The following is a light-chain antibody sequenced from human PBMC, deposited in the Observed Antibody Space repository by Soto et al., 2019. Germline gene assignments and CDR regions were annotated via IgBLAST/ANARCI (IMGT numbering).Light chain of an antibody. CDR3: QQYNNWLSIT. V-gene: IGKV3-15*01. Sequence: EIVMTQSPATLSVSPGERATLSCRASQSVSSNLAWYQQKPGQAPRLLIYGESTRATGIPARFSGSGSGTEFTLTISSLQAEDFAVYYCQQYNNWLSITFGQGTRLEIK. CDR2: GES. CDR1: QSVSSN. J-gene: IGKJ5*01.